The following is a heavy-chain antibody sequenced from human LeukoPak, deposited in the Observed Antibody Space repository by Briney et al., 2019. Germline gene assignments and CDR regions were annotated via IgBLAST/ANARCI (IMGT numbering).Heavy chain of an antibody. Sequence: PSETLSLTCTVSGGSVSSGSYYWSWIRQPPGKGLEWIGYIYYSGSTNYNPSLKSRVTISVDTSKNQFSLKLSSVTAADTAVYYCARDNCGPVGSTSDSCYVSHDPFDIWGQGTMVTVSS. J-gene: IGHJ3*02. V-gene: IGHV4-61*01. CDR3: ARDNCGPVGSTSDSCYVSHDPFDI. CDR1: GGSVSSGSYY. CDR2: IYYSGST. D-gene: IGHD2-15*01.